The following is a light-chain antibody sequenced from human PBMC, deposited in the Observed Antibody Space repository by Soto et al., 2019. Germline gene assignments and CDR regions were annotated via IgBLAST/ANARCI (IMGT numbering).Light chain of an antibody. CDR3: SSYTSSSTHG. J-gene: IGLJ6*01. V-gene: IGLV2-14*01. Sequence: QSVLTQPASVSASPGQSITISCTGTSSDVGGYNYVSWYQQHPGKAPKLMIYDVSNRPSGVSDRFSGSKSGNTASLTISGLQAEDEADYYCSSYTSSSTHGFGTGTKLTVL. CDR1: SSDVGGYNY. CDR2: DVS.